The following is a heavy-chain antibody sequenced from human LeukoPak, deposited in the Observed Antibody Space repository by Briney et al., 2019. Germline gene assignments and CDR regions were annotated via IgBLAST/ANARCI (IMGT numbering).Heavy chain of an antibody. CDR2: INPNSGGT. D-gene: IGHD5-18*01. Sequence: ASVKVSCKASGYTFNGYYIHWVRQAPGQGLEWMGWINPNSGGTNYAQKFQGRVTMTRDTSISTAYMELSRLRSDDTAVYYCASADTAMVVIDYWGQGTLVTVSS. CDR1: GYTFNGYY. J-gene: IGHJ4*02. CDR3: ASADTAMVVIDY. V-gene: IGHV1-2*02.